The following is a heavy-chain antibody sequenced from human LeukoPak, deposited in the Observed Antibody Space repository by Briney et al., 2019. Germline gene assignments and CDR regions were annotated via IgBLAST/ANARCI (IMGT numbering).Heavy chain of an antibody. V-gene: IGHV4-59*08. J-gene: IGHJ3*02. D-gene: IGHD3-22*01. CDR3: ARGPYSYDSSGAFDI. Sequence: SETLSLTCTVSGGSISSYSWSWIRQPPGKGLEWIGYIYNTGSTNYNPSLQSRVTISVDTSKNQLSLKLSSVTAADTAVYFCARGPYSYDSSGAFDIWGQGTMVTVSS. CDR2: IYNTGST. CDR1: GGSISSYS.